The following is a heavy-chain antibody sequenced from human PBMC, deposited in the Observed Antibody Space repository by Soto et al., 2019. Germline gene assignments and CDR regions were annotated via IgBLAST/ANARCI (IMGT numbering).Heavy chain of an antibody. Sequence: QMQLQESGPGLVKPSETLSLTCNVSGGSVSSVKYFWSWIRQPPGKGLEWIAYIYNNGNTNYNPSLTSRATISVDTSKNQCALQLTSVTAADSAVYFCARTVMPVGNLAAFDHWGQVVLVTVSS. J-gene: IGHJ4*02. CDR2: IYNNGNT. V-gene: IGHV4-61*01. D-gene: IGHD1-26*01. CDR3: ARTVMPVGNLAAFDH. CDR1: GGSVSSVKYF.